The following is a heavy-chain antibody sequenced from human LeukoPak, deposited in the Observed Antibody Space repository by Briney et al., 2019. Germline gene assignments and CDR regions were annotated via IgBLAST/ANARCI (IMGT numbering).Heavy chain of an antibody. D-gene: IGHD3-10*01. Sequence: GGSLKLSCAASGFTFSSYSMNWVRQAPGKGLEWVPSISSSSSYIYYADSVKGRFTISRDNAKNSLYLQMNSLRAEDTAVYYCARDRSPRTGSGVRYFDYWGQGTLVTVSS. CDR2: ISSSSSYI. V-gene: IGHV3-21*01. J-gene: IGHJ4*02. CDR3: ARDRSPRTGSGVRYFDY. CDR1: GFTFSSYS.